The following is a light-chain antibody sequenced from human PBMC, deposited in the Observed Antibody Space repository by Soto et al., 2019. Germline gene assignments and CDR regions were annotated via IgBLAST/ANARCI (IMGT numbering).Light chain of an antibody. V-gene: IGKV1-8*01. J-gene: IGKJ5*01. CDR3: QQYYSYLRT. CDR1: QGISSY. Sequence: AIRMTQSPSSLSASTGDRVTITCRASQGISSYLAWYQQKPGKAPKLLIYAASTLQSGVPSRFSGSGSGTDFTLTISCLQSEDFATYYCQQYYSYLRTFGQGTRWRLN. CDR2: AAS.